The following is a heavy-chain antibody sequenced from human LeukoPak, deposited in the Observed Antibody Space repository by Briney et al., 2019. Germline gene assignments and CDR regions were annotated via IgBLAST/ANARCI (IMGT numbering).Heavy chain of an antibody. CDR1: GFTFSIYA. D-gene: IGHD3-10*01. CDR2: ISYDGSNK. V-gene: IGHV3-30-3*01. J-gene: IGHJ4*02. CDR3: AREANYGLSFDY. Sequence: GGSLRLSCAASGFTFSIYAMHWVRQAPGKGLEWVAVISYDGSNKYYADSVKGRFTISRDNSKNTLYLQMNSLRAEDTAVYYCAREANYGLSFDYWGQGTLVTVSS.